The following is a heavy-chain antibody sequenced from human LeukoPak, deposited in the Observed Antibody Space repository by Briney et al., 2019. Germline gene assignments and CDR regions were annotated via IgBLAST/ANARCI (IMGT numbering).Heavy chain of an antibody. V-gene: IGHV6-1*01. D-gene: IGHD6-19*01. CDR3: AREPSSVTGMLFDY. CDR1: GDSVSSNSAA. CDR2: TYYRSKWNN. Sequence: SQTLSLTCAISGDSVSSNSAAWNWIRRSPSRGLEWLGRTYYRSKWNNDYAVSVKSRIAINPDTSKNQFSLQLNSVTPEDTAVYYCAREPSSVTGMLFDYWGQGTLVTVSS. J-gene: IGHJ4*02.